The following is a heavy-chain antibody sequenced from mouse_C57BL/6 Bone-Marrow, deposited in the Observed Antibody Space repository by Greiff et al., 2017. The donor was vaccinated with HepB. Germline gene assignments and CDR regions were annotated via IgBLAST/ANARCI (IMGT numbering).Heavy chain of an antibody. CDR2: INPNNGGT. D-gene: IGHD1-1*01. Sequence: EVHLVESGPELVKPGASVKMSCKASGYTFTDYNMHWVKQSHGKSLEWIGYINPNNGGTSYNQKFKGKATLTVNKSSSTAYMELRSLTSEDSAVYYCSRFGNLLLRYRDYWGQGTTLTVSS. V-gene: IGHV1-22*01. CDR3: SRFGNLLLRYRDY. J-gene: IGHJ2*01. CDR1: GYTFTDYN.